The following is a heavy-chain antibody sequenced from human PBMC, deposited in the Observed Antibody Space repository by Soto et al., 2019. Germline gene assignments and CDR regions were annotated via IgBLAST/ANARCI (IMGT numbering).Heavy chain of an antibody. CDR2: INHSGGI. Sequence: WETLSLTFAANGRSFSYDYWTWIRQSPGKGLEWIGEINHSGGINYNPSLKSRVTLSEDTSKNQFSLKLNSVTAADTAVYYCARGTWAVRFQYWGQGTPVTVS. CDR1: GRSFSYDY. D-gene: IGHD3-16*01. CDR3: ARGTWAVRFQY. V-gene: IGHV4-34*01. J-gene: IGHJ4*02.